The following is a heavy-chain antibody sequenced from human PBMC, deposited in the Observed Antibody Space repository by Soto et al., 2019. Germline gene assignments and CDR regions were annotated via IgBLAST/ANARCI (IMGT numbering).Heavy chain of an antibody. V-gene: IGHV1-18*01. D-gene: IGHD4-17*01. CDR2: ISAYNGNT. CDR1: GYTFTSYG. J-gene: IGHJ4*02. Sequence: QVQLVQSGAEVKKPGASVKVSCKASGYTFTSYGISWVRQAPGQGLEWMGWISAYNGNTNYAQKLQGRVTMTTDTFTSPGYMEVRSLRSDDTAVYYCARDLGYGGNIDYFDYWGQGPLVTVSS. CDR3: ARDLGYGGNIDYFDY.